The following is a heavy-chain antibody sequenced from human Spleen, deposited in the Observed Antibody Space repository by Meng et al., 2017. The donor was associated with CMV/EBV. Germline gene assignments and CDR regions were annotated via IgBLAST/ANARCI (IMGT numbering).Heavy chain of an antibody. CDR2: IVPILSIA. D-gene: IGHD6-13*01. CDR3: ARFDQGIAAAGIYYYYYGMDV. J-gene: IGHJ6*02. V-gene: IGHV1-69*02. CDR1: GGTFSTYI. Sequence: SVKVSCKASGGTFSTYIINWVRQAPGQGLEWMGRIVPILSIANYAQKFQGRVTITTDESTSTAYMELSSLRSEDTAVYYCARFDQGIAAAGIYYYYYGMDVWGQGTTVTVSS.